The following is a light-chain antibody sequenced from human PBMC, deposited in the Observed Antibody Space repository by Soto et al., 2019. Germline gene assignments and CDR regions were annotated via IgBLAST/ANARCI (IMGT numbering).Light chain of an antibody. CDR1: QTVTSY. J-gene: IGKJ2*01. V-gene: IGKV3-11*01. CDR3: QERTNWPLMYT. Sequence: DSVLTQSPATLSLSPGERATLSCRTSQTVTSYLAWYQQKPGQAPRLLIYDASHRATGIPARFSGSGSGTDFPLTISSLEPEDFAVYFCQERTNWPLMYTFGQGTKLEL. CDR2: DAS.